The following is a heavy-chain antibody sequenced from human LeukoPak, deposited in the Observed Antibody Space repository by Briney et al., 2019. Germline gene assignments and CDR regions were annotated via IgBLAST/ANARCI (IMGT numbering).Heavy chain of an antibody. V-gene: IGHV1-46*01. Sequence: ASVKVSCKASGYTFTSYYMHWVRQAPGQGLEWMGIINPSGGSTSYAQKFQGRVTMTRDTSTSTVYMELSSLRSEDTAVYYCAADLRELAAGYYYYYGMDVWGQGTTVTVSS. CDR3: AADLRELAAGYYYYYGMDV. CDR2: INPSGGST. D-gene: IGHD3-10*01. J-gene: IGHJ6*02. CDR1: GYTFTSYY.